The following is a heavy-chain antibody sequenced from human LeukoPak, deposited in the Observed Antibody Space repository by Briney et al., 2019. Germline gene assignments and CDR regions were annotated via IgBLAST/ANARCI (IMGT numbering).Heavy chain of an antibody. CDR3: AKSIRSSWKVSYYYYGMDV. Sequence: GGSLRLSCAASGFTFDDYAMHWVRQAPGKGLEWVSGISWNSGSIGYADSVKGRFTISRDNAKNSLYLQMNSLRAEDTALYYCAKSIRSSWKVSYYYYGMDVWGQGTTVTVSS. CDR2: ISWNSGSI. J-gene: IGHJ6*02. V-gene: IGHV3-9*01. CDR1: GFTFDDYA. D-gene: IGHD1-1*01.